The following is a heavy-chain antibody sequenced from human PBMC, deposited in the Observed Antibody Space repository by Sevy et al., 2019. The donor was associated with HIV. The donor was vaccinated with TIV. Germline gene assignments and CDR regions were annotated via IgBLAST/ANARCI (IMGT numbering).Heavy chain of an antibody. CDR1: GGSISSGDYY. Sequence: SETLSLTCTVSGGSISSGDYYWSWIRQPPGKGGEWIGYIYYSGSTYYNTSLKIRVTISVDTSKNKFSLKLSSVNAADTAVYYCARARYYDSSGYFAFDIWGQGTMVTVS. D-gene: IGHD3-22*01. CDR3: ARARYYDSSGYFAFDI. V-gene: IGHV4-30-4*02. CDR2: IYYSGST. J-gene: IGHJ3*02.